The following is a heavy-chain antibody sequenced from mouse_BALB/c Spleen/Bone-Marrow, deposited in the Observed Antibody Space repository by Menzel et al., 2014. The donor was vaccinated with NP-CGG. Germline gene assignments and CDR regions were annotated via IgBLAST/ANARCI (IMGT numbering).Heavy chain of an antibody. CDR3: ARLGYYGGFAY. CDR2: INPDSSTI. Sequence: EVQGVESGGGLVQPGGSLKLSCAASGFDFSGFWMGWVRQAPGKGLEWIGEINPDSSTINYTPSLKDRFIISRDIAKNTLYLQMSKVRSEDTALYYCARLGYYGGFAYWGQGTLVTVSA. CDR1: GFDFSGFW. J-gene: IGHJ3*01. V-gene: IGHV4-1*02. D-gene: IGHD2-3*01.